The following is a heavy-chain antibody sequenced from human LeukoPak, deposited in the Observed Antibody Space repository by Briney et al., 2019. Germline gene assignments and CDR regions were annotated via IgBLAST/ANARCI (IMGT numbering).Heavy chain of an antibody. CDR3: AKNYESGRGVPYGMDV. J-gene: IGHJ6*02. CDR2: ISGSGIST. D-gene: IGHD3-10*01. V-gene: IGHV3-23*01. Sequence: PGGSLRLSCAASGFTFSGYAMSWVRQAPGKGLEWVSVISGSGISTYNADSVKGRFTISRDNAKNTLYLQMSSLRGEDTAVYYCAKNYESGRGVPYGMDVWGQGTTVTVSS. CDR1: GFTFSGYA.